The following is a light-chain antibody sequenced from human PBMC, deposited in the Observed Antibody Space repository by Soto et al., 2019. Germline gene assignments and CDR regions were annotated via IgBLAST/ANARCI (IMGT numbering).Light chain of an antibody. CDR3: QKYNNVQFT. J-gene: IGKJ3*01. CDR1: EGTSIY. CDR2: GAS. V-gene: IGKV1-27*01. Sequence: DTQMTQSPYSLSASVGDRVTITCRASEGTSIYLAWYQQKPGKVPNLLIYGASTLQSGVPSRFRGSGSGTDFTLTIRSLQPEDGATYYCQKYNNVQFTFGTGTKVEIK.